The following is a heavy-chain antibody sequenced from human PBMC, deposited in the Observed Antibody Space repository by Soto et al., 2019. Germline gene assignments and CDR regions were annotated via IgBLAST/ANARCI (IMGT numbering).Heavy chain of an antibody. Sequence: PGGSLRLSCAASGFTFSSYWMHWVRQAPGKGLVWVSRINSDGSSTSYADSVKGRFTISRDNAKNTLYLQMNSLRAEDTAVYYCARVAAAGPYYFDYWGQGTLVTVS. CDR2: INSDGSST. D-gene: IGHD6-13*01. V-gene: IGHV3-74*01. CDR1: GFTFSSYW. CDR3: ARVAAAGPYYFDY. J-gene: IGHJ4*02.